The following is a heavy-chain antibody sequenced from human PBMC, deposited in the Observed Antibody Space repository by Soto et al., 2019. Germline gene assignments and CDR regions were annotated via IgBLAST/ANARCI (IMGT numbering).Heavy chain of an antibody. Sequence: QVQLVQSGAEVKTPGASVKVSCKASGYTFTSYDINSERQATGQGLEWMGWMNPNSGNTGYAQKFQGRVTMTRNTSISTADMELSSLRSEDTAVYYCARSTNDYGDRHWGQGTLVTVAS. CDR3: ARSTNDYGDRH. V-gene: IGHV1-8*01. CDR2: MNPNSGNT. D-gene: IGHD4-17*01. CDR1: GYTFTSYD. J-gene: IGHJ4*02.